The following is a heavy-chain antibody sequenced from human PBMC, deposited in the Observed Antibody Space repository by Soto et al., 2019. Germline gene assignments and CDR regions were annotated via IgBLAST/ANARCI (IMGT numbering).Heavy chain of an antibody. CDR2: IYWDDE. J-gene: IGHJ4*02. CDR1: AFSLSTGGVG. V-gene: IGHV2-5*02. CDR3: AHRPRGYSYHFDY. D-gene: IGHD5-18*01. Sequence: SGPTLVNPTQTLTLTCTFSAFSLSTGGVGVGWIRQPPGKALEWLALIYWDDEGYSPSLKSRLTITKDTSKNQVVLTMTNMDPVDTATYYCAHRPRGYSYHFDYWGQGTLVTVSS.